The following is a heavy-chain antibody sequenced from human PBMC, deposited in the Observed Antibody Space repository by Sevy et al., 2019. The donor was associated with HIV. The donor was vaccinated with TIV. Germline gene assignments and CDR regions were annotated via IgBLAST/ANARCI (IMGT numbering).Heavy chain of an antibody. J-gene: IGHJ5*01. CDR1: GFTFRSFS. Sequence: GGSLKLSCVASGFTFRSFSMHWVRQAPGKGLEWVAAIWYDGRTERYADSVQGRFTISRDNSKKTLYLQMNSLRDEDTAIYYCARDAARLIVPTTGFDSWGQGTLVTVSS. CDR3: ARDAARLIVPTTGFDS. CDR2: IWYDGRTE. D-gene: IGHD5-12*01. V-gene: IGHV3-33*01.